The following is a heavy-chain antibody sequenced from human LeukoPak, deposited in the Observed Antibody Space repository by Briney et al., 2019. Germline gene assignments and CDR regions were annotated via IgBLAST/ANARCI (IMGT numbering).Heavy chain of an antibody. V-gene: IGHV4-38-2*02. Sequence: SETLSLTCTVSGYSISSGYYWGWIRQPPGKGLEWIGSIYHSGSTYYNPSLKSRVTISVDTSKNQFSLKLSSVTAADTAVYYCASVRKGQLLDYWGQGTLVTVSS. CDR1: GYSISSGYY. D-gene: IGHD5-18*01. CDR2: IYHSGST. J-gene: IGHJ4*02. CDR3: ASVRKGQLLDY.